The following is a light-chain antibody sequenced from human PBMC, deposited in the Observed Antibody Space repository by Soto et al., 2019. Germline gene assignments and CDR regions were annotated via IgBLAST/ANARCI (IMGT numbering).Light chain of an antibody. V-gene: IGLV2-14*01. CDR2: EVS. Sequence: QSVLTQPASVSGSPGQSITISCTGTSSDVGGYNYVSWYQQHPGKAPKLMIYEVSNRPSGVSNRFSGSKSGNTASLTISGLQAEDEADYYCSSYAGSYTLVFGTGTKVTVL. CDR3: SSYAGSYTLV. CDR1: SSDVGGYNY. J-gene: IGLJ1*01.